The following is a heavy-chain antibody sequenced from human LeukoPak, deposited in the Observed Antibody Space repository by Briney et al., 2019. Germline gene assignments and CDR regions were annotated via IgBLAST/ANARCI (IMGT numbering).Heavy chain of an antibody. CDR2: IYSGGTT. CDR1: GFAVSSNY. Sequence: GGSLRLSCAASGFAVSSNYMTWVRQAPGKGLEWVSVIYSGGTTYYADSVKGRFTISRDNSKNALYLQMNSLRAEDTAVYCCAKDPYHNNWFDPWGQGTLVTVSS. D-gene: IGHD2-2*01. J-gene: IGHJ5*02. CDR3: AKDPYHNNWFDP. V-gene: IGHV3-53*01.